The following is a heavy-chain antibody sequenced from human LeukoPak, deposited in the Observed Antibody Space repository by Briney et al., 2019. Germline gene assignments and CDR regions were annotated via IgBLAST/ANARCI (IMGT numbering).Heavy chain of an antibody. Sequence: GGSLSLSCAASGFTVSSYSMSWVRQAPGKGLEWVSAISGSGGSTYYADSVKGRFTISRDNSKNTLYLQMNSLRAEDTAVYYCAKDSSIHLNYDFWSGYSRFDYWGQGTLVTVSS. V-gene: IGHV3-23*01. CDR2: ISGSGGST. CDR3: AKDSSIHLNYDFWSGYSRFDY. D-gene: IGHD3-3*01. CDR1: GFTVSSYS. J-gene: IGHJ4*02.